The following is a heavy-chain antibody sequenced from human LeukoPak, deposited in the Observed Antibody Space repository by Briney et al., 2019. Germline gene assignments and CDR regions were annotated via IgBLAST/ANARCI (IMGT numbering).Heavy chain of an antibody. Sequence: SVKVSCKASGFTFTSSAVQWVRQARGQRLEWIEWIVVGSGNTNYAQKFQERVTITRDMSTSTAYMELSSLRSEDTAVYYCAASLMDYDSSGYRGYFDLWGRGTLVTVSS. D-gene: IGHD3-22*01. J-gene: IGHJ2*01. CDR2: IVVGSGNT. CDR1: GFTFTSSA. CDR3: AASLMDYDSSGYRGYFDL. V-gene: IGHV1-58*01.